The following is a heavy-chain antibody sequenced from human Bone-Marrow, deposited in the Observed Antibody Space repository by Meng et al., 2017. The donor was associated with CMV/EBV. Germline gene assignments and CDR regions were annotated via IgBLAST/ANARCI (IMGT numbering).Heavy chain of an antibody. J-gene: IGHJ5*02. V-gene: IGHV3-30-3*01. Sequence: GGSLRLSCAASGFTFSSYAMHWVRQAPGKGLEWVAVISYDGSNKYYADSVKGRFTISRDNAKNTQYLQMNSLRAEDTAVYYCARGSYDFWSGYRAGWFDPWGQGTLVTVSS. CDR2: ISYDGSNK. D-gene: IGHD3-3*01. CDR3: ARGSYDFWSGYRAGWFDP. CDR1: GFTFSSYA.